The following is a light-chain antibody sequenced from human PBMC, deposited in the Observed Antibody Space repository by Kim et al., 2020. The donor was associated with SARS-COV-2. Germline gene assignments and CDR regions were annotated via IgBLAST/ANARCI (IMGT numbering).Light chain of an antibody. Sequence: ASGGDRDPHPCRDRRTFKYLMAWYQQKPGKAPTLLIYKASSVESGVPSRFSGSGSGTEFTLTIFSLQPDDFATYYCQQYNAYPYTFGQGTKLEI. CDR3: QQYNAYPYT. V-gene: IGKV1-5*03. CDR1: RTFKYL. CDR2: KAS. J-gene: IGKJ2*01.